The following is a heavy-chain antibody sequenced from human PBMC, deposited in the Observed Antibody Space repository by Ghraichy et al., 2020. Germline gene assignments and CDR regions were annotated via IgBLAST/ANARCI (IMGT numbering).Heavy chain of an antibody. J-gene: IGHJ4*02. Sequence: GGSLRLSCAASGFTFSSYGMHWVRQAPGKGLEWVSSIGYDVSNEYYADSVKGRFTISRDNSKNTVYLQMNSLRPEDTAVYYCAKNPHVFGAGETYFDYWGQGTLVAVSS. V-gene: IGHV3-30*02. CDR3: AKNPHVFGAGETYFDY. D-gene: IGHD3-10*02. CDR2: IGYDVSNE. CDR1: GFTFSSYG.